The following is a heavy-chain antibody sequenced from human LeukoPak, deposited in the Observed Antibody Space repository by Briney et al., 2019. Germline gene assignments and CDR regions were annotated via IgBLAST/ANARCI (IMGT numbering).Heavy chain of an antibody. CDR1: GGSISNSSYY. D-gene: IGHD4-11*01. Sequence: SETLSLTCIVSGGSISNSSYYWGWIRQPPGKGLEWIGSIYYSGSAYYNTSLKSRVTISVDTSKNQFSLKLSSVTAADTAVYYCARGFPRLYYYYYGMDVWGQGTTVTVSS. V-gene: IGHV4-39*07. J-gene: IGHJ6*02. CDR2: IYYSGSA. CDR3: ARGFPRLYYYYYGMDV.